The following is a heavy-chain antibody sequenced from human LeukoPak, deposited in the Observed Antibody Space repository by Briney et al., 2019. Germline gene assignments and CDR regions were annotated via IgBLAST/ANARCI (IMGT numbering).Heavy chain of an antibody. Sequence: GGSLRLSCAASGFTLSSYGVHWVRQAPGKGLEWVAVIWYDGTNRYYVDSVRGRFTISRDNSKNTLYLQMNSLRAEDTAVYYCARGGHDYYDRSGYYYVSAFDIWGQGTMVTVSS. J-gene: IGHJ3*02. CDR1: GFTLSSYG. CDR2: IWYDGTNR. V-gene: IGHV3-33*01. D-gene: IGHD3-22*01. CDR3: ARGGHDYYDRSGYYYVSAFDI.